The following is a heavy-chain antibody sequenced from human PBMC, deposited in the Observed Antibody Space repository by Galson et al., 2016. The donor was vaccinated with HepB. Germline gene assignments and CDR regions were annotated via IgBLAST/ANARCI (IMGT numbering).Heavy chain of an antibody. Sequence: SLRLSCAVSGFTVSNNYMSWVRQAQGKELEWVSVMYSGGGTYYADSVRGRFTISRDNSKNTVYLQMNSLRAEDTAVYYCARLVLYDTSGSYYWGQGTLVTVSS. V-gene: IGHV3-53*01. CDR3: ARLVLYDTSGSYY. CDR1: GFTVSNNY. D-gene: IGHD3-22*01. J-gene: IGHJ4*02. CDR2: MYSGGGT.